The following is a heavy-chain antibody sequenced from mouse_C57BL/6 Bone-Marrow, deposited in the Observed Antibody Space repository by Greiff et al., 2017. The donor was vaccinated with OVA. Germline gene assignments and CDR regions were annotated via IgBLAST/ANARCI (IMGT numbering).Heavy chain of an antibody. CDR3: ASDSNQFLYYAMDY. CDR2: INPNNGGT. V-gene: IGHV1-26*01. Sequence: VQLQQSGPELVKPGASVKISCKASGYTFTDYYMNWVKQSHGKSLEWIGDINPNNGGTSYNQKFKGKATLTVDKSSSTAYMEHRSLTSENSAVYYCASDSNQFLYYAMDYWGQGTSVTVSS. CDR1: GYTFTDYY. J-gene: IGHJ4*01. D-gene: IGHD2-5*01.